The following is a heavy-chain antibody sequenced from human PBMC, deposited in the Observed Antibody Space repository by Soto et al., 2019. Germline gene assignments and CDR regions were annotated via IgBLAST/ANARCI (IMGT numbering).Heavy chain of an antibody. V-gene: IGHV4-59*11. CDR1: GGSMSSHY. Sequence: SETLSLTCTVSGGSMSSHYWTWLRQPPGKGLEWIGYISYSGSTYYNPSLKSRVTISADTARNQFSLKLSSVIAADTAVYYCARADPDASVGYWGQGTLVTVSS. CDR2: ISYSGST. D-gene: IGHD3-16*01. J-gene: IGHJ4*02. CDR3: ARADPDASVGY.